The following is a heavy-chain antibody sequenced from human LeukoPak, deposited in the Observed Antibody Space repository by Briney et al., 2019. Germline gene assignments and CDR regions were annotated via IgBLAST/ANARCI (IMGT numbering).Heavy chain of an antibody. D-gene: IGHD6-19*01. Sequence: ASVKVSCKASGYTFTSYDINWVRQATGQGLEWMGWMNPNSGNTGYAQKFQGRVTMTRNTSISTAYMELSSMRSEDTAVYSCARGRSIAVAGSDYWGQGTLVTVSS. J-gene: IGHJ4*02. V-gene: IGHV1-8*01. CDR1: GYTFTSYD. CDR3: ARGRSIAVAGSDY. CDR2: MNPNSGNT.